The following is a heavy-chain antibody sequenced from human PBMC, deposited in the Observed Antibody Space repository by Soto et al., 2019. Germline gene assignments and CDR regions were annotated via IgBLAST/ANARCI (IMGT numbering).Heavy chain of an antibody. V-gene: IGHV4-34*01. Sequence: QVQLQQWGAGLLKPSETLSLTCAVYGGSFSDYYWSWIRQPPGKGLEWVGEISPTGITKYNPSLKSRVTTSVDASKNQFSMNLTSVTAADTAVYYCATPRKNYYYYGMDVWGQGTTVTVSS. D-gene: IGHD6-6*01. CDR2: ISPTGIT. J-gene: IGHJ6*02. CDR1: GGSFSDYY. CDR3: ATPRKNYYYYGMDV.